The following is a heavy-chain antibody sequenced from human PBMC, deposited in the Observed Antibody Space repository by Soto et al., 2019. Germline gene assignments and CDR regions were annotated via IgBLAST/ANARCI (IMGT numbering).Heavy chain of an antibody. V-gene: IGHV3-48*02. CDR2: ISSSSSTI. J-gene: IGHJ4*02. Sequence: EVQLVESGGGLVQPGGSLRLSCTASGFTFSSYGMNWVRQAPGKGLEWVSSISSSSSTIYYADSVRGRFTISRDNAKNSLYLQMNSLRDEDTAVYYCAREISVAGGHFDSWGQGTLVTVSS. CDR1: GFTFSSYG. CDR3: AREISVAGGHFDS. D-gene: IGHD6-19*01.